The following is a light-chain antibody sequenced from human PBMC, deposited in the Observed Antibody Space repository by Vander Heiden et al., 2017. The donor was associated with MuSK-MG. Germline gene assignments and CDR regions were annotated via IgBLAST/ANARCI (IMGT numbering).Light chain of an antibody. V-gene: IGKV3-20*01. CDR1: QSVTRNF. CDR2: GRS. CDR3: QQVCSSPLT. Sequence: DIVLTQSPGPLSLSPGERATLSCRASQSVTRNFLAWYQQKPGQAPRLLIYGRSTRATGIPDRFSGSGSGTDFTLTITSLEPEDFAVYYCQQVCSSPLTFGGGTKVEIK. J-gene: IGKJ4*01.